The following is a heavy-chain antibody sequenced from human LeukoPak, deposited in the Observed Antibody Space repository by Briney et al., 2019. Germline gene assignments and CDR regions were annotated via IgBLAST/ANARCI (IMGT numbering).Heavy chain of an antibody. CDR3: ARSGYSYGLVDY. CDR2: IYYNGDT. Sequence: SETLSLTCTVSGGSISSDYWSWIRQPPGKGLEWIGYIYYNGDTNYNPSLKSRVTISVDTSKDQFSLKLSSVTAADTAVYYCARSGYSYGLVDYWGQGTLVTVSS. V-gene: IGHV4-59*01. D-gene: IGHD5-18*01. CDR1: GGSISSDY. J-gene: IGHJ4*02.